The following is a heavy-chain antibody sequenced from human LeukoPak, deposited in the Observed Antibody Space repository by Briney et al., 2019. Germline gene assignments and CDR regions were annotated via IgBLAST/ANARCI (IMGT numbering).Heavy chain of an antibody. CDR1: GFTFSSHG. Sequence: GGSLRLSCAASGFTFSSHGMHWVRQAPGKGLEWVAFIRYDGSNKYYGDSVKGRFTISRDNSKNTLYLQMNSLRAEDTAVYYCAKRADYYGSSGYTPFVSWGQGTLVTVSS. CDR3: AKRADYYGSSGYTPFVS. V-gene: IGHV3-30*02. J-gene: IGHJ4*02. D-gene: IGHD3-22*01. CDR2: IRYDGSNK.